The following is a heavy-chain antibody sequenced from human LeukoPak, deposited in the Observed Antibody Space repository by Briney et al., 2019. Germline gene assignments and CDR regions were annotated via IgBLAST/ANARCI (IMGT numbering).Heavy chain of an antibody. CDR3: XXXXXXSTTICKEYFDL. Sequence: GGSLRLSCAASGFTFSSYSMNWVRQAPGKGLEWVSSISSRSSYIYYADSVKGRFTISRDNAKNSLYLQMNSLRAEDTAVYYXXXXXXXSTTICKEYFDLWGRGTLVTVSS. CDR2: ISSRSSYI. CDR1: GFTFSSYS. J-gene: IGHJ2*01. D-gene: IGHD2-2*01. V-gene: IGHV3-21*01.